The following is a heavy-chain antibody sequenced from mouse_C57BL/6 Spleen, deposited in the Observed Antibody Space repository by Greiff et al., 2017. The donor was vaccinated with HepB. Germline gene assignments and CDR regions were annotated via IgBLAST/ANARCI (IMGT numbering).Heavy chain of an antibody. D-gene: IGHD3-2*02. V-gene: IGHV1-55*01. CDR3: ARGLTQEDYFDY. CDR1: GYTFTSYW. Sequence: VQLQQPGAELVKPGASVKMSCKASGYTFTSYWITWVKQRPGQGLEWIGDIYPGSGSTNYNEKFKSKATLTVDTSSSTAYMQLSSLTSEDSAVYYCARGLTQEDYFDYWGQGTTLTVSS. CDR2: IYPGSGST. J-gene: IGHJ2*01.